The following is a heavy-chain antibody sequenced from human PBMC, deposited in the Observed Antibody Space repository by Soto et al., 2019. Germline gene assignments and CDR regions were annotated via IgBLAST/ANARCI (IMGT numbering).Heavy chain of an antibody. D-gene: IGHD3-10*01. V-gene: IGHV4-34*01. CDR1: GGSFSGYY. Sequence: QVQLQQWGAGLLKPSETLSLTCAVYGGSFSGYYWSWIRQPPGKGLEWIGEINHSGSTNYNPSLKSRVTISVDTSKNQFSLKLSSVTAADTAVYYCARARACKYYYGSGSRNFDYWGQGTLVTVSS. J-gene: IGHJ4*02. CDR3: ARARACKYYYGSGSRNFDY. CDR2: INHSGST.